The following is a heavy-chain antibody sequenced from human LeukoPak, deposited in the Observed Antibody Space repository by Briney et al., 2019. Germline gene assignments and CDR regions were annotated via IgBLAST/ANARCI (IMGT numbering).Heavy chain of an antibody. V-gene: IGHV5-51*01. Sequence: GESLKISCKGSGYNFTNYWIGWVRQMPGKGLEWMGLRNPADSDTRYSPSFQGQVTISVDKSISTAYLEWSSLKTSDTAMYYCARHVSSSRVAYDVWGQGTMVTVSS. J-gene: IGHJ3*01. CDR2: RNPADSDT. CDR1: GYNFTNYW. D-gene: IGHD2-2*01. CDR3: ARHVSSSRVAYDV.